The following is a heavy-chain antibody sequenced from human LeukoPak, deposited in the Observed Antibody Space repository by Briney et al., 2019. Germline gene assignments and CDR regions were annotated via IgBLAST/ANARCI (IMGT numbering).Heavy chain of an antibody. CDR1: GFTFNNYA. V-gene: IGHV3-23*01. D-gene: IGHD6-6*01. CDR2: ISGDGVSP. CDR3: AKGGIAARGAFDI. Sequence: GGSLRLSCAASGFTFNNYALTWVRQTPGKGLECVSAISGDGVSPYYVDSVRGRFTISRDNSKNTLYLQMNSLRAEDTAVYYCAKGGIAARGAFDIWGQGTMVTVSS. J-gene: IGHJ3*02.